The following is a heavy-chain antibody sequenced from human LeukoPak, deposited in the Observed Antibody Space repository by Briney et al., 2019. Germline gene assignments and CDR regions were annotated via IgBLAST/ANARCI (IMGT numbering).Heavy chain of an antibody. V-gene: IGHV3-30*04. J-gene: IGHJ4*02. Sequence: GGSLRLSCVASGFTFSVYEMNWVRQAPGKGLEWVAVISYDGSNKYYADSVKGRFTISRDNSKNTLYLQMNSLRAEDTAVYYCARDPIVVVITAPGYWGQGTLVTVSS. CDR2: ISYDGSNK. CDR1: GFTFSVYE. CDR3: ARDPIVVVITAPGY. D-gene: IGHD3-22*01.